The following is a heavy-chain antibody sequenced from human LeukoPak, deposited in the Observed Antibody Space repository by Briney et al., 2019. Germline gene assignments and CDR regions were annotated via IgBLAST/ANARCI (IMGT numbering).Heavy chain of an antibody. CDR1: GFTVSSNY. CDR3: AKSPVVMTALFDY. D-gene: IGHD2-21*02. J-gene: IGHJ4*02. CDR2: IYGGGST. Sequence: PGGSLRLSCAASGFTVSSNYMSWVRQAPGKGLEWVSVIYGGGSTYYADSVKGRFTISRDNSKNTLYLQMNSLRAEDTAVYYCAKSPVVMTALFDYWGQGTLVTVSS. V-gene: IGHV3-53*01.